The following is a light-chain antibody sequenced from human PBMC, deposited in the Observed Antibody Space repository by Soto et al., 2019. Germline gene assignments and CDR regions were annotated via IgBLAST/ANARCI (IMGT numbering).Light chain of an antibody. CDR1: NPNIGSTYD. J-gene: IGLJ1*01. Sequence: QSVLAPAPSVSGAPGQRVTISRTWSNPNIGSTYDVHWYQQLPGAAPKLLIYENNNRPSGVPDRFSGSKSGISASLAITGLQAEDEADYYCQSYDSSLSAYVFGTGTRSPS. V-gene: IGLV1-40*01. CDR3: QSYDSSLSAYV. CDR2: ENN.